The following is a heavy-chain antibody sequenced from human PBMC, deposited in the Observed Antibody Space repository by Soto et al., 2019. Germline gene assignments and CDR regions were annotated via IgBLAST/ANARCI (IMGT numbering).Heavy chain of an antibody. J-gene: IGHJ6*02. CDR1: GYSFTSYW. Sequence: PGEPMKISYKGSGYSFTSYWIGWVRQMPGKGLEWMGIIYPGDSDTRYSPSSQGQVTISADKSISTAYLQWSSLKASDTAMYYCARREVDTAMVGHYYYYYYGMDVWGQGTTVTVSS. CDR2: IYPGDSDT. D-gene: IGHD5-18*01. CDR3: ARREVDTAMVGHYYYYYYGMDV. V-gene: IGHV5-51*01.